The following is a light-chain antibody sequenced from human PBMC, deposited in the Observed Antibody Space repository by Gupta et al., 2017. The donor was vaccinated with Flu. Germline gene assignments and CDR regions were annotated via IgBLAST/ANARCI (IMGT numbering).Light chain of an antibody. CDR2: GAS. V-gene: IGKV3-15*01. Sequence: EIVMTQSPATLSVSTGERATLSCRASQSVGSNLAWYQQKPGQAPRLLIYGASTRATSIPATFSGSGSGTEFTLTISSLQSEDFAVYYCQQYYNWPPYTFGQGTKLEIK. CDR1: QSVGSN. J-gene: IGKJ2*01. CDR3: QQYYNWPPYT.